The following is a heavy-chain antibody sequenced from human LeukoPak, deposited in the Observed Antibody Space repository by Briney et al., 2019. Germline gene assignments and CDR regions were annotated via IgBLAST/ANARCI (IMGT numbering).Heavy chain of an antibody. J-gene: IGHJ5*02. V-gene: IGHV3-23*01. CDR2: ISGSGGST. Sequence: GESLKISCAASGFTFSSYAMSWVRQAPGKGLEWVSAISGSGGSTHYADSVKGRFTISRDNSKNTLYLQMNSLRAEDTAVYYCGKNWVASSWFNWFDPWGQGTLVTVSS. CDR1: GFTFSSYA. CDR3: GKNWVASSWFNWFDP. D-gene: IGHD6-13*01.